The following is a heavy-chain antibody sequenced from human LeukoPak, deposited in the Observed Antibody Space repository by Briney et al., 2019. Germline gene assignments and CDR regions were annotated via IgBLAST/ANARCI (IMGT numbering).Heavy chain of an antibody. J-gene: IGHJ6*03. CDR2: INHSGST. CDR1: GGSFSGYY. Sequence: PSETLSLTCAVYGGSFSGYYWSWIRQPPGKGLEWIGEINHSGSTNYNPSLKSRVTISVDTSKNQFSLKLSSVTAADTAVYYCARHSWQQLVRGIIGYYYYMDVWGKGTTVTISS. V-gene: IGHV4-34*01. CDR3: ARHSWQQLVRGIIGYYYYMDV. D-gene: IGHD6-13*01.